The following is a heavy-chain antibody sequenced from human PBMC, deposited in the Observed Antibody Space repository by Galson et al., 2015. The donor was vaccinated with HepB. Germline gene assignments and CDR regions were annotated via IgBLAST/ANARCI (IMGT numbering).Heavy chain of an antibody. Sequence: SLRLSCAASGFTVSSNYMSWVRQAPGKGLEWVSVIYSGGSTYYADSVKGRFTISRHNSKNTLYLQMNSLRAEDTAAYYCARDRGKLGTGAFDIWGQGTMVTVSS. D-gene: IGHD3-10*01. V-gene: IGHV3-53*04. CDR1: GFTVSSNY. CDR2: IYSGGST. J-gene: IGHJ3*02. CDR3: ARDRGKLGTGAFDI.